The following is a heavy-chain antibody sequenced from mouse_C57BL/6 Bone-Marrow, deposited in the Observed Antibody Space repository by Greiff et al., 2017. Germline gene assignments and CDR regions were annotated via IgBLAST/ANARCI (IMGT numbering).Heavy chain of an antibody. CDR2: ISNGGGST. CDR3: ARRLYYGNYYYAMYY. Sequence: EVQGVESGGGLVQPGGSLKLSCAASGFTFSDYYMYWVRQTPEKRLEWVAYISNGGGSTYYPDTVKGRFTISRDNAKNTLYLQMSRLKSEDTAMYYCARRLYYGNYYYAMYYRGHGTSVTVSS. J-gene: IGHJ4*01. CDR1: GFTFSDYY. D-gene: IGHD2-1*01. V-gene: IGHV5-12*01.